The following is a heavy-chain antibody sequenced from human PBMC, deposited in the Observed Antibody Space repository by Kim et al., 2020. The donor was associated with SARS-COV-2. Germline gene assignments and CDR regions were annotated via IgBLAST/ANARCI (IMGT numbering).Heavy chain of an antibody. V-gene: IGHV3-72*01. D-gene: IGHD2-2*01. CDR3: ARVCTSSTCPKYYFDY. Sequence: SVKGRFTISRDDSKNSLYLQMNSLKSEDTAVYYCARVCTSSTCPKYYFDYWGQGTLVTVSS. J-gene: IGHJ4*02.